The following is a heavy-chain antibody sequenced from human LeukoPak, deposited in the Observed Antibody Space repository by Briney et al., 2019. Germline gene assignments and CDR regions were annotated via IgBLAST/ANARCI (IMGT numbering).Heavy chain of an antibody. D-gene: IGHD3-3*01. V-gene: IGHV4-4*07. CDR3: ARVQRVLEGCGP. J-gene: IGHJ5*02. CDR2: IHSSGST. CDR1: GGSINDYY. Sequence: SETLSLTCTVSGGSINDYYWSWIRQPAGKGLEWIGRIHSSGSTNYNPPLKSRVTMSVDTSKNQSSLELSSVTAADTAEYYCARVQRVLEGCGPWGQGSLVTVSS.